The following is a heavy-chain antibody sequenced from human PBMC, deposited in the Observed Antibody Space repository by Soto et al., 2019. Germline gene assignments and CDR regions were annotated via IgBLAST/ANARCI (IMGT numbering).Heavy chain of an antibody. J-gene: IGHJ4*02. V-gene: IGHV3-23*01. Sequence: EVQLLESGGGLVQPGGSLRLSCAASGFNFNTYAMNWVRQVPGKGLEWVSSINGLGGVTYYADSVKGRFTISRDNSKNTLFLQMSSLRAEDTALYYCAKDQFGGGGSYFHFDLWGQGTLVTVSS. CDR2: INGLGGVT. CDR3: AKDQFGGGGSYFHFDL. CDR1: GFNFNTYA. D-gene: IGHD3-10*01.